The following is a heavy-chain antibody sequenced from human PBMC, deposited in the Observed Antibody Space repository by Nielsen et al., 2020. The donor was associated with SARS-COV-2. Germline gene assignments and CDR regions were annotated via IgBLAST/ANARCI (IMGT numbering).Heavy chain of an antibody. Sequence: GESLKISCAASGFTLSTYWMHWVRQAPGKGLVWVSRINGDGSSTGYADSVKGRFTISRDNAKNSLYLQMNSLRAEDTAVYYCARDRLEWLLSYYYYGMDVWGQGTTVTVSS. J-gene: IGHJ6*02. CDR2: INGDGSST. D-gene: IGHD3-3*01. V-gene: IGHV3-74*01. CDR3: ARDRLEWLLSYYYYGMDV. CDR1: GFTLSTYW.